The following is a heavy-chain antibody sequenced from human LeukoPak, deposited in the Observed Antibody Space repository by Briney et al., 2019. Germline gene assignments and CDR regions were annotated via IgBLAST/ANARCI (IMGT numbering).Heavy chain of an antibody. CDR2: IYHSGST. J-gene: IGHJ4*02. D-gene: IGHD3-22*01. CDR1: GYSISSSYY. Sequence: PPETLSLTCAVSGYSISSSYYWGWIRQPPGKGLEWIGSIYHSGSTYYNPSLKSRVTISVDTSKNQFSLKLSSVTAADPAVYYCARGTMMPFDYWGQGTLVTVSS. CDR3: ARGTMMPFDY. V-gene: IGHV4-38-2*01.